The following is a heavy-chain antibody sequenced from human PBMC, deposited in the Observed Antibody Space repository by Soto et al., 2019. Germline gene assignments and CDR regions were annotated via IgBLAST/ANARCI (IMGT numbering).Heavy chain of an antibody. J-gene: IGHJ4*02. CDR3: VIDLGYFDF. CDR2: SIPIFGRA. V-gene: IGHV1-69*02. Sequence: QVQLVQSGTEVKKPGSSVAVSCQASAGTFNNHSLSWVRQAPGQGLEWMGRSIPIFGRADYSQKFQGRLTLTVDKSTSTADMELSSLTSEDTAVYYCVIDLGYFDFWGQGTLVTVSS. D-gene: IGHD2-15*01. CDR1: AGTFNNHS.